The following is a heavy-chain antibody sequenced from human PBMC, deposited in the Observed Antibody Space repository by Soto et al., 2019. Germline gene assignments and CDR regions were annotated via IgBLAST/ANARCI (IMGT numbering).Heavy chain of an antibody. D-gene: IGHD6-13*01. V-gene: IGHV4-34*01. Sequence: QVQLQQWGAGLLKPSETLSLTCAVYGGSFSGYYWNWIREPPGKGLEWIGEINHSGSTNYNPSLKRRVTLSVDTSKNPFSLKLSSVSAADTAVYYCARRWARIFDYWCQGTLVSVSS. CDR3: ARRWARIFDY. CDR2: INHSGST. J-gene: IGHJ4*02. CDR1: GGSFSGYY.